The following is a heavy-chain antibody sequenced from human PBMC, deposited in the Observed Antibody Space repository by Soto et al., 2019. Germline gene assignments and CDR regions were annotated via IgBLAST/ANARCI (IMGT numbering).Heavy chain of an antibody. CDR3: ASGLGDYDIPYCYYGMDV. V-gene: IGHV3-11*05. Sequence: QVPLVESGGGLVKPGGSLRLSCAASGFTFSDYYMSWIRQAPGKGLEWVSYISSSSSYTNYADSVKGRFTISRDNAKNSLYLQMNSLRAEDTAVYYCASGLGDYDIPYCYYGMDVWGQGTTVTVSS. D-gene: IGHD4-17*01. CDR1: GFTFSDYY. CDR2: ISSSSSYT. J-gene: IGHJ6*02.